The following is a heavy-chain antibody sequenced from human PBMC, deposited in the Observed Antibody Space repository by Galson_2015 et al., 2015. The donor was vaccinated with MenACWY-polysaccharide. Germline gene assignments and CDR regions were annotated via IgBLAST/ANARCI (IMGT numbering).Heavy chain of an antibody. J-gene: IGHJ4*02. D-gene: IGHD1-26*01. CDR3: AKASGGSYFDY. V-gene: IGHV3-30*18. CDR2: ISYDGSNK. CDR1: GFTFSSYG. Sequence: SLRLSCAASGFTFSSYGMHWVRQAPGEGLEWVAVISYDGSNKYYADSVKGRFTISRDNSKNTLYLQMNSLRAEDTAVYYCAKASGGSYFDYWGQGTLVTVSS.